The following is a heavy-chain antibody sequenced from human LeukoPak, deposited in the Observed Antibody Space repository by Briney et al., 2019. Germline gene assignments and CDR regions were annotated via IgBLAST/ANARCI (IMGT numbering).Heavy chain of an antibody. Sequence: SETLSLTCTVSGGSISSSNYYWGWIRQPPGKGLEWIESIHYSGSTYYNPSLKSRVTISVDTSKSHFSLKLSFVTAADTAVYYCARGGNDGDAFDIWGQGTMVTVSS. V-gene: IGHV4-39*02. D-gene: IGHD1-14*01. CDR1: GGSISSSNYY. CDR2: IHYSGST. CDR3: ARGGNDGDAFDI. J-gene: IGHJ3*02.